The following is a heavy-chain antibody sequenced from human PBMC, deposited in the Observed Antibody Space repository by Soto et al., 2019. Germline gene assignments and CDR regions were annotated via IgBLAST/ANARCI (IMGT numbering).Heavy chain of an antibody. V-gene: IGHV1-69*08. CDR2: IIPILGKA. Sequence: QVQLVQSGAEVKKPGSSVKVSCKASGGTFSSYTISWVRQAPGQGLEWMGRIIPILGKANYAQKFQGRVTSTADKSTSTAYRELSSLRSEDTAVDYCAREGTVTHDPSDYWGQGTLVTVSS. J-gene: IGHJ4*02. CDR1: GGTFSSYT. D-gene: IGHD4-17*01. CDR3: AREGTVTHDPSDY.